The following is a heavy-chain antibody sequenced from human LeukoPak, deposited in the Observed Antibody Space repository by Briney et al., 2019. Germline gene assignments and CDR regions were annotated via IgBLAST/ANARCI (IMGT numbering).Heavy chain of an antibody. Sequence: GGSLRLSCAASGLTVSSNCMSWVRQAPGKGLEWVSVIYSGDNTYYADSVKGRFTISRDNSKNTLYLQMNSLRAEDTAVYYCARDQSPEPGGTGSYYYYHYGMDVWGQGTTVTVSS. J-gene: IGHJ6*02. CDR3: ARDQSPEPGGTGSYYYYHYGMDV. V-gene: IGHV3-53*05. D-gene: IGHD1-26*01. CDR2: IYSGDNT. CDR1: GLTVSSNC.